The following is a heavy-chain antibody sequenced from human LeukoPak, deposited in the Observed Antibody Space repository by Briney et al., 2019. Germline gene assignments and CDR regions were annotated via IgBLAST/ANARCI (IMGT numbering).Heavy chain of an antibody. CDR3: ARVPDPCYYYGMDV. Sequence: SETLSLTCTVSGGSISSYYWSWIRQPPGKGLEWIGEINHSGSTNYNPSLKSRVPISVDTSKNQFSLKLSSVTAADTAVYYCARVPDPCYYYGMDVWGQGTTVTVSS. J-gene: IGHJ6*02. CDR2: INHSGST. V-gene: IGHV4-34*01. CDR1: GGSISSYY.